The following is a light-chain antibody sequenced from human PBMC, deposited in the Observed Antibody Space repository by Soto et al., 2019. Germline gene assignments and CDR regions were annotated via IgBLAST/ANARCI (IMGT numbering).Light chain of an antibody. Sequence: QAVVTQPPSASGTPGQRVTISCSGSSSNIGSNYLYWYQQLPGTAPKLVIYRNNQRPSGVPDRFSGSKSGTSASLAISGLRSGDEADYYCAAWDDSLSGWVFGGGTKLTVL. CDR2: RNN. CDR3: AAWDDSLSGWV. CDR1: SSNIGSNY. J-gene: IGLJ3*02. V-gene: IGLV1-47*01.